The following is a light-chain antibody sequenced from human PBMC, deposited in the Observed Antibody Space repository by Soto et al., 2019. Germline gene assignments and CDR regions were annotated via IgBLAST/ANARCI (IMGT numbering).Light chain of an antibody. CDR2: GAS. Sequence: EIVLTQSPGALSLSPGERATLSCMXSQSVSSSYLAWYQQKPGQAPRLLIYGASSRATGIPDRFSGSGSGTDFTLTISRLEPEDFAVYYCQQYGSSPWTFGQGTKVDIK. V-gene: IGKV3-20*01. J-gene: IGKJ1*01. CDR3: QQYGSSPWT. CDR1: QSVSSSY.